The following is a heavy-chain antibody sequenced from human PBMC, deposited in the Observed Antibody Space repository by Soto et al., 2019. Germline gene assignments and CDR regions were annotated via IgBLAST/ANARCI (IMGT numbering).Heavy chain of an antibody. J-gene: IGHJ4*02. CDR1: GFSLSTSGLG. V-gene: IGHV2-5*02. D-gene: IGHD3-9*01. CDR2: IYWDDGK. Sequence: QITLKESGPTLVKPTQTLTLTCTFSGFSLSTSGLGVAWIRQPPGKALECLALIYWDDGKLYSPSPKTRLNITNDTSKSQVVLTVTDVDPVHTATYYCAHRPAYDISTGYYPFDSWGQGSLFTVSS. CDR3: AHRPAYDISTGYYPFDS.